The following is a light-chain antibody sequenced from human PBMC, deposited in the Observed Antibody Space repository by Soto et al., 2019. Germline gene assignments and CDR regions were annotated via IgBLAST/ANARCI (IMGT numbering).Light chain of an antibody. V-gene: IGKV1-39*01. CDR1: QSISSS. Sequence: DIQLTQSPSSLSAFVGDRVTITCRASQSISSSLNWYQHKPGKAPNLLIYDASGLHSGVPSRFSGSGSGTNFTITISSLQPEDFATYYCQQSYGTHRTFGQGTRLEI. J-gene: IGKJ5*01. CDR2: DAS. CDR3: QQSYGTHRT.